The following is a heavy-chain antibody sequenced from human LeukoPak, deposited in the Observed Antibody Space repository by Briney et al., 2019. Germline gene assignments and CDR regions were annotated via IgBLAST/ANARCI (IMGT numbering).Heavy chain of an antibody. D-gene: IGHD3-22*01. V-gene: IGHV3-30-3*01. CDR1: GFTFSSYA. Sequence: GGSLRLSCAASGFTFSSYAMHWVRQAPGKGLEWVAVISHDGSNKYYADSVKGRFTISRDNSKNTLYLQMNSLRAEDTAVYYCARDHDSSGYYDYWGQGTLVTVSS. J-gene: IGHJ4*02. CDR2: ISHDGSNK. CDR3: ARDHDSSGYYDY.